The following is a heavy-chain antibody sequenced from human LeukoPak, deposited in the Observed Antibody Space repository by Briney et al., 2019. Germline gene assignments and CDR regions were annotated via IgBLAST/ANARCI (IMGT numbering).Heavy chain of an antibody. CDR3: AKEVGYFDS. D-gene: IGHD1-26*01. J-gene: IGHJ4*02. CDR1: GFTFSNYG. CDR2: ISGSGGST. Sequence: GGSLRLSCAASGFTFSNYGMSWVRQASGKGLEWVSAISGSGGSTYYAGSVKGRFTISRDNSKNTLYLQMNSLRAEDTAVYYCAKEVGYFDSWGQGTLVTVSS. V-gene: IGHV3-23*01.